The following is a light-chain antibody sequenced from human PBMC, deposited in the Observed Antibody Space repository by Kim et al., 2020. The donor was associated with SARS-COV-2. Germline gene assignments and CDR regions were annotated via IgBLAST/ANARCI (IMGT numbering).Light chain of an antibody. J-gene: IGLJ1*01. CDR3: QLWDSRSSHYV. V-gene: IGLV3-21*04. CDR2: YDS. Sequence: SYELTQPPSLSVAPGETARISCEGKHIGGKSVHWYQQKPGQAPVLVISYDSARPSGIPERFSGTNSGNTATLTISGVEAGDEADYYCQLWDSRSSHYVFGDGTKVTVL. CDR1: HIGGKS.